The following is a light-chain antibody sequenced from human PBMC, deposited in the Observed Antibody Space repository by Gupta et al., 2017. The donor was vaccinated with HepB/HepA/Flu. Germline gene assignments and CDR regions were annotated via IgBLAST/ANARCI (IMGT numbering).Light chain of an antibody. Sequence: SGTPGQRVTISCSGSSSNIGSTNVNWYQHLPGTAPKLLIYYNNQRPSGVPDRFSGSKSGTSASLVISGLQSEDEADYYCAAWDGSLNGVLFGGGTKLTVL. V-gene: IGLV1-44*01. J-gene: IGLJ2*01. CDR3: AAWDGSLNGVL. CDR2: YNN. CDR1: SSNIGSTN.